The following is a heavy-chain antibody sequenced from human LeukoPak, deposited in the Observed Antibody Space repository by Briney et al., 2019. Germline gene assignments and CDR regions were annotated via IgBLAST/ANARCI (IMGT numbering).Heavy chain of an antibody. J-gene: IGHJ3*02. D-gene: IGHD7-27*01. V-gene: IGHV4-59*01. Sequence: SETLSLTCTVSGGSISSYYWSWIRQPPGKGLEWIGYIYYSGSTNYNPSLKSRVTISVDTSKNQFSLKLSSVTAADTAVYYCAREPLGITSHAFDIWGQGTMVTVSS. CDR1: GGSISSYY. CDR2: IYYSGST. CDR3: AREPLGITSHAFDI.